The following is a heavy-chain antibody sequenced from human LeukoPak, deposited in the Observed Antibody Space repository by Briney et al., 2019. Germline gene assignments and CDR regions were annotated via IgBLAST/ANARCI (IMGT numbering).Heavy chain of an antibody. CDR2: INPNSGGT. CDR1: GYTFTDCY. CDR3: ARRVRGSSGSDSDY. D-gene: IGHD3-22*01. Sequence: ASVKVSCKASGYTFTDCYMHWVRQAPGQGLEWMGWINPNSGGTNFAQKFQGRVTMTRGTSISTAYMELGRLTSDDTAVYYCARRVRGSSGSDSDYWGQGTLVTVSS. J-gene: IGHJ4*02. V-gene: IGHV1-2*02.